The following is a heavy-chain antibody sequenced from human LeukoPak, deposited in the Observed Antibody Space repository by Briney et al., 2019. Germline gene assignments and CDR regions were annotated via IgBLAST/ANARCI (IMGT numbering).Heavy chain of an antibody. CDR1: EFTFVRYA. Sequence: GGSLRLSCAASEFTFVRYAMNWVRQAPGKGLEWVSYISSSSFKIGYADSVKGRFTISRDNSKNSLYLQMDSLRVEDTAVYYCVRDPSYGSSWYYYMDVRGKGTTVTVSS. V-gene: IGHV3-48*04. D-gene: IGHD6-13*01. CDR3: VRDPSYGSSWYYYMDV. J-gene: IGHJ6*03. CDR2: ISSSSFKI.